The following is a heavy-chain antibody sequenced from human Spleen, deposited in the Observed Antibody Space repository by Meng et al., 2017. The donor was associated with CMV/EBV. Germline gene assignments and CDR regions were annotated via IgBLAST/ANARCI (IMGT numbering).Heavy chain of an antibody. Sequence: HVPLQQWGAGLLMPSETLSLTCAVYGGSFSGYYWSWIRQPPGKGLEWIGEINHSGSTNYNPSLKSRVTISVDTSKNQFSLKLSSVTAADTAVYYCATGTTGFISYWGQGTLVTVSS. CDR1: GGSFSGYY. D-gene: IGHD4-17*01. J-gene: IGHJ4*02. CDR2: INHSGST. CDR3: ATGTTGFISY. V-gene: IGHV4-34*01.